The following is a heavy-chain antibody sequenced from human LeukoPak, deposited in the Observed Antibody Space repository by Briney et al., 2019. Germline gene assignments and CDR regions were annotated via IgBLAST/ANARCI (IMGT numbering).Heavy chain of an antibody. J-gene: IGHJ4*02. CDR2: IIPIFGTA. D-gene: IGHD3-10*01. CDR1: GGTFSSYA. Sequence: SVKVSCKASGGTFSSYAISWVRQAPGQGLEWMGGIIPIFGTANYAQKFQGRVTITADKSTSTAYMELSSLRSGDTAVYYCARVPEGYYGSGSYYPLDYWGQGTLVTVSS. CDR3: ARVPEGYYGSGSYYPLDY. V-gene: IGHV1-69*06.